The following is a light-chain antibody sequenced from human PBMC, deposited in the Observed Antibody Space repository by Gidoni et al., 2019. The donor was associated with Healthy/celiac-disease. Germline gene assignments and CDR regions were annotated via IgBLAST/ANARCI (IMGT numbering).Light chain of an antibody. CDR1: QSVLYSSNNKNY. CDR3: QQYYSTPLT. J-gene: IGKJ4*01. V-gene: IGKV4-1*01. Sequence: DIVMTQSPDSLAVSMGERANINCKSSQSVLYSSNNKNYLAWYQQKPGQPPKLLIYWASTRESGVPARFSGSGSGTDFTFTISSLQAEDVAVYYCQQYYSTPLTFGGGTKVEIK. CDR2: WAS.